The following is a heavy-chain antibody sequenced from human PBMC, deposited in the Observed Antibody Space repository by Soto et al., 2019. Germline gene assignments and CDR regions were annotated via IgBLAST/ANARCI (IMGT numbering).Heavy chain of an antibody. CDR1: GGSISSSSYY. CDR2: IYYSGST. J-gene: IGHJ6*02. CDR3: ARMYYDFWSGYYPYYYYGMDV. V-gene: IGHV4-39*01. Sequence: PSETLSLTCTFSGGSISSSSYYLGWIRQPPGKGLEWIGSIYYSGSTYYNPSLKSRVTISVDTSKNQFSLKLSSVTAADTAVYYCARMYYDFWSGYYPYYYYGMDVWGQGTTGTVSS. D-gene: IGHD3-3*01.